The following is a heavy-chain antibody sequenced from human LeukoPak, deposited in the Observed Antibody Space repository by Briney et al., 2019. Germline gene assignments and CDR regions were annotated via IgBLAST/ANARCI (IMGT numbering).Heavy chain of an antibody. Sequence: SVKVSCKASGGTFRSYAISWVRQAPGQGLEWMGGIIPIFGTANYAQKFQGRVTITTDESTSTAYMELSSLRSEDTAVYYCASGSRVLRFLEWLSVDYWGQGTLVTVSS. V-gene: IGHV1-69*05. CDR2: IIPIFGTA. J-gene: IGHJ4*02. CDR3: ASGSRVLRFLEWLSVDY. D-gene: IGHD3-3*01. CDR1: GGTFRSYA.